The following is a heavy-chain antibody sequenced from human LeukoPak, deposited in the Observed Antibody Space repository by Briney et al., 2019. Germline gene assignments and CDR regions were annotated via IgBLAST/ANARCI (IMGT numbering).Heavy chain of an antibody. J-gene: IGHJ4*02. V-gene: IGHV3-48*04. CDR2: ISSGSGSI. D-gene: IGHD4-23*01. CDR3: ARLVGNSPSFDY. CDR1: GFTFSRYS. Sequence: PGGSLRLSCAASGFTFSRYSMNWVRQAPGKGLEWVSHISSGSGSIYYADSLKGRFTISRDNAKNSLYLQMNSLRAEDTAVYYCARLVGNSPSFDYWGQGTLVTVSS.